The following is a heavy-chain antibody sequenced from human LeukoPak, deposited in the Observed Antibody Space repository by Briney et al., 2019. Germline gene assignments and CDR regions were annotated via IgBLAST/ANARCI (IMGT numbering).Heavy chain of an antibody. D-gene: IGHD3-10*01. CDR1: GYTFTSYD. CDR2: MNPNSGNT. CDR3: AGFYGSGSYYKLDAFDI. Sequence: ASVKVSCKASGYTFTSYDINWVRQATGQGLEWMGWMNPNSGNTGYAQKFQGRVTMTRNTSISTAYMELSSLRSEDTAVYYCAGFYGSGSYYKLDAFDIWGQGTMVTVPS. J-gene: IGHJ3*02. V-gene: IGHV1-8*01.